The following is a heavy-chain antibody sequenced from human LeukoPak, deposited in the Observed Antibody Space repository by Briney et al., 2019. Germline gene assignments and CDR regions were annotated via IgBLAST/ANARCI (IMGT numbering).Heavy chain of an antibody. V-gene: IGHV6-1*01. CDR2: TYYRSKWYN. CDR1: GDSVSSNSAT. CDR3: ARGNPRYFDF. J-gene: IGHJ4*02. Sequence: SQTLSLTCAISGDSVSSNSATWNWIRQSPSRSLEWLGRTYYRSKWYNDSAVSVKSRIIISADTSKNQFSLQLNSVTPEDTAVHYCARGNPRYFDFWGQGTLVTVSS.